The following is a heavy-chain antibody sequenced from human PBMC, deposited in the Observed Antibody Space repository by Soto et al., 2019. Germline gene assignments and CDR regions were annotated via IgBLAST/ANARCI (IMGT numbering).Heavy chain of an antibody. V-gene: IGHV1-18*01. Sequence: GASVKVSCKASGFTFSTYGISWVRQAPGQGFEWMGWVSAYNGNTNYAQNFQGRVTMTTDTSTSTAYMELRSLRFDDTAMYYCAREEWYLLKAIDYWGQGTLVTVSS. D-gene: IGHD3-3*01. CDR3: AREEWYLLKAIDY. CDR2: VSAYNGNT. CDR1: GFTFSTYG. J-gene: IGHJ4*02.